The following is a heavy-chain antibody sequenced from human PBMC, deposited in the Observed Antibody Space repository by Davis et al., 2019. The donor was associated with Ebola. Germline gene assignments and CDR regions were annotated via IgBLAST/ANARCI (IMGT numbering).Heavy chain of an antibody. D-gene: IGHD1-26*01. J-gene: IGHJ4*02. V-gene: IGHV4-34*01. Sequence: PSETLSLTCAVYGGSFSGYYWSWIRQPPGKGLEWIGEINHSGSTNYNPSLKSRVTISVDTSKNQFSLKLSSVTAADTAVYYCARGSSGSYPAGYYFDYWGQGTLVTVSS. CDR1: GGSFSGYY. CDR2: INHSGST. CDR3: ARGSSGSYPAGYYFDY.